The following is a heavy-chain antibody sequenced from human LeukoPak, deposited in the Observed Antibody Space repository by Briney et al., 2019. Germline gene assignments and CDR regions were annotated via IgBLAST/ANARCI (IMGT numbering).Heavy chain of an antibody. CDR1: GYTFSTYP. CDR3: ARAHPGAFDI. V-gene: IGHV1-2*06. CDR2: INPNSGGT. J-gene: IGHJ3*02. Sequence: ASVKVSCKASGYTFSTYPMNWVRQAPGQGLEWMGRINPNSGGTNYAQKFQGRVTMTRDTSISTAYMELSRLRSDDTAVYYCARAHPGAFDIWGQGTMVTVSS.